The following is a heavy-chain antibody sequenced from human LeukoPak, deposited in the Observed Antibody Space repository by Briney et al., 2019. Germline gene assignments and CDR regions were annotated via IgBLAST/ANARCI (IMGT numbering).Heavy chain of an antibody. CDR3: ARLLNNHSSSSTSTDY. J-gene: IGHJ4*02. CDR1: GGSIRSSSYY. Sequence: KPSETLSLTCTVSGGSIRSSSYYLAWVRQPPGKGLEWIGSISYGGRTYYTASLKSRVTISVDTSKNQFSLRLSSVTVADTAVYYCARLLNNHSSSSTSTDYWGQGTQVTVSS. D-gene: IGHD6-6*01. V-gene: IGHV4-39*01. CDR2: ISYGGRT.